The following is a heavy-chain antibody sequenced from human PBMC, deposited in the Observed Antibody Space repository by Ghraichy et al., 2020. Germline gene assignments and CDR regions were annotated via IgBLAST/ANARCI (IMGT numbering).Heavy chain of an antibody. Sequence: GGSLRLSCAASGFTFSSYSMNWVRQAPGKGLEWVSTISSSSSNIYYADSVKGRFTISRDNAKNTLYLQMNSLRAEDTAVYYCARDRDYGLGSYYCDYGGEDALLAVSS. J-gene: IGHJ4*02. CDR2: ISSSSSNI. CDR1: GFTFSSYS. CDR3: ARDRDYGLGSYYCDY. V-gene: IGHV3-21*01. D-gene: IGHD3-10*01.